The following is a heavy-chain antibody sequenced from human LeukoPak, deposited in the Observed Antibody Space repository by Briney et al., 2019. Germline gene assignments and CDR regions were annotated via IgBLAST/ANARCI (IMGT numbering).Heavy chain of an antibody. CDR3: ARGLRYFDWLSNWFDP. V-gene: IGHV4-30-4*01. J-gene: IGHJ5*02. CDR2: IYYSGST. Sequence: SETLSLTCTVSGGSISSGDYYWSWIRQPPGKGLERIGYIYYSGSTYYNPSLKSRVTISVDTSKNQFSLKLSSVTAADTAVYYCARGLRYFDWLSNWFDPWGQGTLVTVSS. D-gene: IGHD3-9*01. CDR1: GGSISSGDYY.